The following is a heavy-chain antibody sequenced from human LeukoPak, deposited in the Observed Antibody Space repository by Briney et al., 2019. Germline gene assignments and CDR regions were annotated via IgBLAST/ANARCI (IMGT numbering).Heavy chain of an antibody. D-gene: IGHD6-19*01. Sequence: GGSLRLSCAASGFTFGIYAMGWVRQAPGKGLVWVSRINSDGSSTTYADSVKGRFTISRDNAKNALNLQMNSLRAEDTAVYYCARGYSSGWYLFGDYWGQGALVTVSS. CDR3: ARGYSSGWYLFGDY. CDR2: INSDGSST. J-gene: IGHJ4*02. V-gene: IGHV3-74*01. CDR1: GFTFGIYA.